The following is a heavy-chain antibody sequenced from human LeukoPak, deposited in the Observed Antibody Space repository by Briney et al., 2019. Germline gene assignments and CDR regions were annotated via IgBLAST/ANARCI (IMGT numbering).Heavy chain of an antibody. CDR3: ARGRNVSPTVTTFPHDAFDI. Sequence: GGSLRLSCAASGFTFSSYAMHWVRQAPGKGLEWVAVISYDGSNKYYADSVKGRFTISRDNSKNTLYLQMNSLRAEDTAVYYCARGRNVSPTVTTFPHDAFDIWGQGTMVTVSS. D-gene: IGHD4-17*01. CDR2: ISYDGSNK. J-gene: IGHJ3*02. V-gene: IGHV3-30*04. CDR1: GFTFSSYA.